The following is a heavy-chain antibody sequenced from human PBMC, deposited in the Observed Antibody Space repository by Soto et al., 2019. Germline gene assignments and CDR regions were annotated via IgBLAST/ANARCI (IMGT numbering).Heavy chain of an antibody. CDR3: ASQARVVGATPDY. J-gene: IGHJ4*02. V-gene: IGHV3-23*01. D-gene: IGHD1-26*01. CDR1: GFTSTNYA. Sequence: PRLSCAASGFTSTNYAMNWVRQAPGKGLQWVSAISGSGITYYADSVKGRFTISRDNSKNTVFLQMNSLRADDTAVYYCASQARVVGATPDYWGQGTLVTVSS. CDR2: ISGSGIT.